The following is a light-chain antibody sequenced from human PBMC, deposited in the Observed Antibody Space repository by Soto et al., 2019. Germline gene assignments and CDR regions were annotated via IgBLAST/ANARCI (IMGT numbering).Light chain of an antibody. V-gene: IGLV2-14*01. CDR1: SSDGGGYNS. CDR2: EVG. Sequence: QSALTQPASVSGSPGQSITISCSGTSSDGGGYNSVSWYQQLPGKAPKLVIYEVGNRPSGVSNRFSGSKSGNTASLTISGLQAEDEADYYCTSYTSSSTPYVFGTGTKLTVL. CDR3: TSYTSSSTPYV. J-gene: IGLJ1*01.